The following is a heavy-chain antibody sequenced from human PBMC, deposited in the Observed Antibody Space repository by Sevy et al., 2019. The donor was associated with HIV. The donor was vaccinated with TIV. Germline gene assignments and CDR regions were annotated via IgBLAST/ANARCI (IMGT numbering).Heavy chain of an antibody. D-gene: IGHD5-12*01. CDR2: ISAAGEST. CDR3: AKACCVDLMSTTIVYYFYDYMDV. V-gene: IGHV3-23*01. CDR1: GFTFSNYA. J-gene: IGHJ6*03. Sequence: GGSLRLSCGASGFTFSNYAMSWVRQAPGKGLEWVSSISAAGESTNYADSLKGRFTISRDNSKNTLYLQMSSLRAEDTAVYYCAKACCVDLMSTTIVYYFYDYMDVWGKGTTVTVSS.